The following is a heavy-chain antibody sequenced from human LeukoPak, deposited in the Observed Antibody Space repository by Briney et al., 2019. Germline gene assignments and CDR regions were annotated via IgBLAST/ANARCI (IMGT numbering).Heavy chain of an antibody. CDR2: NYWKDDK. CDR3: AHGYRLLLAADAFDI. CDR1: GFSLSTSGGG. J-gene: IGHJ3*02. V-gene: IGHV2-5*01. D-gene: IGHD2-2*01. Sequence: KESGPTLVKPTQTLTLTCTFSGFSLSTSGGGVGWIRQPPGMALEWLAINYWKDDKRYSPSLKSRLTITKETSKNQVVLTMTNMDPVDTATYYCAHGYRLLLAADAFDIWGQGTMVTVSS.